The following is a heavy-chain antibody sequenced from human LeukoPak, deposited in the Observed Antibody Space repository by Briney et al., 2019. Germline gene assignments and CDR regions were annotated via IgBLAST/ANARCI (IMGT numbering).Heavy chain of an antibody. CDR2: INSDGSST. Sequence: GGSLRLSCAASGFTFSSYWMHWVRQAPGKGLVWVSRINSDGSSTSYADSVKGRFTISRDNAKNTLYLQMNSLRAEDTAVYYCARAPPPGWYSSSWGTGFDPWGQGTLVTVSS. V-gene: IGHV3-74*01. CDR1: GFTFSSYW. D-gene: IGHD6-13*01. CDR3: ARAPPPGWYSSSWGTGFDP. J-gene: IGHJ5*02.